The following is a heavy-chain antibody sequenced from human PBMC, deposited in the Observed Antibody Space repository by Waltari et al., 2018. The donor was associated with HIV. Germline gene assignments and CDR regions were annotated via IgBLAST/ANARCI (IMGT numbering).Heavy chain of an antibody. Sequence: QVQLLQSGAEVKKTGASVKVSCKASGYTFTAYYIHWVRQAPGQGLEWMGWVYPNTGDTNYAQKFQGRVTMAREASIRTVSMELSRLRSDDTAVYYCVRQMTFYDAFDIWGQGTLVTVSA. CDR2: VYPNTGDT. CDR3: VRQMTFYDAFDI. J-gene: IGHJ3*02. CDR1: GYTFTAYY. V-gene: IGHV1-2*02.